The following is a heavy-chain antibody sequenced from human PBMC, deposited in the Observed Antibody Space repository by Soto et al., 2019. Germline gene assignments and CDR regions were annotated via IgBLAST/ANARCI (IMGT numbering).Heavy chain of an antibody. CDR2: INHSGST. CDR3: ARQPYSYGSSGFDY. CDR1: GGSFSGYY. Sequence: SETLSLTCAVYGGSFSGYYWSWIRQPPGKGLEWIGEINHSGSTNYNPSLKSRVTISVDTSKNQFSLKLSSVTAADTAVYYCARQPYSYGSSGFDYWGQGTLVTVSS. V-gene: IGHV4-34*01. D-gene: IGHD5-18*01. J-gene: IGHJ4*02.